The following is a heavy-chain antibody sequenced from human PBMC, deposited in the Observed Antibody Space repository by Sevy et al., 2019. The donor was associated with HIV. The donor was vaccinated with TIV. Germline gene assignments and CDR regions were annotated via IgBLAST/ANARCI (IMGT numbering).Heavy chain of an antibody. Sequence: GESLKISCAASGFTFSSYSMNWVRQAPGKGLEWVSSISSSSSYIYYADSVKGRFTISRDNAKNSLYLQMNSLRAEDTAVYYCARERQRDFDYWGQGTLVTVSS. J-gene: IGHJ4*02. V-gene: IGHV3-21*01. CDR2: ISSSSSYI. CDR1: GFTFSSYS. CDR3: ARERQRDFDY. D-gene: IGHD6-25*01.